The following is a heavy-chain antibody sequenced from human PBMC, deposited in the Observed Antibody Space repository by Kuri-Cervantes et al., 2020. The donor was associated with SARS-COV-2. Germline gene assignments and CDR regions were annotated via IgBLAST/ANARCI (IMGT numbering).Heavy chain of an antibody. D-gene: IGHD2-21*01. CDR3: ARAITGIEHTVVLIATYYYYYMDV. J-gene: IGHJ6*03. Sequence: ESLKISCAVYGGSFSGYHWSWIRQPPGKGLEWIGEINHSGSTNYNPSLKSRVTISLDTSKSQFSLKLNSVTAADTAVYYCARAITGIEHTVVLIATYYYYYMDVWGKGTTVTVSS. CDR1: GGSFSGYH. V-gene: IGHV4-34*01. CDR2: INHSGST.